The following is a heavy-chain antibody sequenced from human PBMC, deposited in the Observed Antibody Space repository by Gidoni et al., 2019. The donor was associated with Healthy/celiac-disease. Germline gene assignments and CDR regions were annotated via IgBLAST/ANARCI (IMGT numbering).Heavy chain of an antibody. V-gene: IGHV4-4*02. CDR2: ITHSGST. D-gene: IGHD3-16*02. CDR1: GGSISRSNW. J-gene: IGHJ4*02. CDR3: ASSDYIWGSYRYLEY. Sequence: QVQLQESGPGLVKPSGTLSLTCAVSGGSISRSNWCRWVRQPPGKGLEWIGEITHSGSTNKNPSLKRRVTISVDKSKNQFSLTLSSVTAADKAVYYWASSDYIWGSYRYLEYWGQGTLVTVSS.